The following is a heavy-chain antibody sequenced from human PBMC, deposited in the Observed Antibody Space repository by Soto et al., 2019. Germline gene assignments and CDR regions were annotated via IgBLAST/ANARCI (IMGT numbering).Heavy chain of an antibody. D-gene: IGHD3-22*01. CDR3: VKDDGGYPSTAPQ. CDR1: GINISNYP. Sequence: EVQLLESGGGLVQPGGSLRLSCAASGINISNYPMSWVRQAPGKGLDWVSGISGSGDRTYYADSAKGRFTISKDISKNSLSLQLDNLGVEDTAVYFCVKDDGGYPSTAPQWGQGTLVTVSS. V-gene: IGHV3-23*01. CDR2: ISGSGDRT. J-gene: IGHJ1*01.